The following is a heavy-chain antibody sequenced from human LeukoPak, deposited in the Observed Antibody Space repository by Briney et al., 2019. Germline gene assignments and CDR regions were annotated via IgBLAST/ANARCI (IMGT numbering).Heavy chain of an antibody. CDR2: ISGSSSTI. CDR3: ARIGDTRYYSQDY. Sequence: GGSLRLSCAAPGFTFSSYEMNWVRQGPGKGLEWASYISGSSSTIYYADSVKGRFTISRDNAKNSLYLQMNSLRAEDTAVYYCARIGDTRYYSQDYWGQGTLVTVSS. D-gene: IGHD3-9*01. V-gene: IGHV3-48*03. J-gene: IGHJ4*02. CDR1: GFTFSSYE.